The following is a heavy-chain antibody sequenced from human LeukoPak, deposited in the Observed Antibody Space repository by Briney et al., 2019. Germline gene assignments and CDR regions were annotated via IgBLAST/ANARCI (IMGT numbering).Heavy chain of an antibody. Sequence: GESLKISCKASGYSFTSFWIGWVRQMPGRGLEWMGIIYPGDSDTRFSPSFQGQVTISADKSISTAYLQWNSLKASDTAMYYCARHVFSLVAAIEGAFDIWGQGTMVTVSS. V-gene: IGHV5-51*01. D-gene: IGHD5-12*01. CDR3: ARHVFSLVAAIEGAFDI. CDR2: IYPGDSDT. J-gene: IGHJ3*02. CDR1: GYSFTSFW.